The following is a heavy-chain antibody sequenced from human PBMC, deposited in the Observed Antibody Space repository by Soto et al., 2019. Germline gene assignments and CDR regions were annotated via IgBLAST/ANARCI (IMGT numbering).Heavy chain of an antibody. CDR1: GFTFSSYA. CDR3: ARDSRWLLLGY. D-gene: IGHD3-22*01. V-gene: IGHV3-23*01. Sequence: PGGSLRLSCAASGFTFSSYAMSWVRQAPGKGLEWVSAISGSGGSTYYADSVKGRFTISRDISKNTLYLQMNSLRADDTAVYYCARDSRWLLLGYWGQGTLVTVSS. J-gene: IGHJ4*02. CDR2: ISGSGGST.